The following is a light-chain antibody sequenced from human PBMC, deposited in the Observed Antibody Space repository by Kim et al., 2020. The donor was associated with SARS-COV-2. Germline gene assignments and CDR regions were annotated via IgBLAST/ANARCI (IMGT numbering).Light chain of an antibody. J-gene: IGKJ1*01. CDR1: QSFTSSY. CDR2: DAS. Sequence: EVVLTQSPGTLSLSPGDRATLSCRADQSFTSSYLAWYQQKPGQAPRLLIYDASSRATRIPDRFSGSGSGTDFTLTISRLEPEDFAVYYCQQYGSSSWTFGQGTKVDIK. V-gene: IGKV3-20*01. CDR3: QQYGSSSWT.